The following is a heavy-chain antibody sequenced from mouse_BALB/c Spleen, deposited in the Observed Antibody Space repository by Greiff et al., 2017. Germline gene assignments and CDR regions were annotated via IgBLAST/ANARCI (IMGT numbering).Heavy chain of an antibody. Sequence: EVKVEESGGGLVKPGGSLKLSCAASGFTFSSYAMSWVRQTPEKRLEWVATISSGGSYTYYPDSVKGRFTISRDNAKNTLYLQMSSLRSEDTAMYYCARQAVVRYFDVWGAGTTVTVSS. J-gene: IGHJ1*01. CDR3: ARQAVVRYFDV. V-gene: IGHV5-9-3*01. D-gene: IGHD1-1*01. CDR2: ISSGGSYT. CDR1: GFTFSSYA.